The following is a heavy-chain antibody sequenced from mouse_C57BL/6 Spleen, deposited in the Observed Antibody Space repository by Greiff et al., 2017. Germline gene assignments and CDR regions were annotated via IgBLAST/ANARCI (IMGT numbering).Heavy chain of an antibody. CDR1: GYAFSSSW. Sequence: VKLMESGPELVKPGASVKISCKASGYAFSSSWMNWVKQRPGKGLEWIGRIYPGDGDTNYNGKFKGKATLTADKSSSTAYMQLSSLTSEDSAVYFCARDDGYYVYAMDYWGQGTSVTVSS. D-gene: IGHD2-3*01. CDR3: ARDDGYYVYAMDY. CDR2: IYPGDGDT. V-gene: IGHV1-82*01. J-gene: IGHJ4*01.